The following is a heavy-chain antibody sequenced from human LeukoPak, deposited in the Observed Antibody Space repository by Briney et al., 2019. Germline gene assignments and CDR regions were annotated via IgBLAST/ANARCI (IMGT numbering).Heavy chain of an antibody. CDR1: SGSISTYY. J-gene: IGHJ3*02. CDR3: ARRGVYYGSSRDAFDI. CDR2: IYYSGST. D-gene: IGHD3-10*01. Sequence: SETLSLTCTVSSGSISTYYWNWIRQSPGKGLEWIGYIYYSGSTNYNPSLKSRVTISVDTSKNQFSLKLSSVSAADTAVYYCARRGVYYGSSRDAFDIWGQGTMVTVSS. V-gene: IGHV4-59*08.